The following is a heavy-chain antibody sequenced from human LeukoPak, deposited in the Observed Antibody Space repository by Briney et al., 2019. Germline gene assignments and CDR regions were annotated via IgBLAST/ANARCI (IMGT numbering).Heavy chain of an antibody. CDR3: ARGAGSSGYYIHDY. Sequence: GASVKVSCKASGYTFIGYYMHWVRQAPGQGLEWMGWINPNSGGTNYAQKFQGRVTMARDTSISTAYMELSRLRSDDTAVYYCARGAGSSGYYIHDYWGQGTLVTVSS. CDR1: GYTFIGYY. V-gene: IGHV1-2*02. CDR2: INPNSGGT. J-gene: IGHJ4*02. D-gene: IGHD3-22*01.